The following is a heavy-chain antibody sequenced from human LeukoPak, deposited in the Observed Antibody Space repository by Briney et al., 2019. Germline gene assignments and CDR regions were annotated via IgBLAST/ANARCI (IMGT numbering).Heavy chain of an antibody. CDR2: IYSTGST. CDR1: GGSISGYY. J-gene: IGHJ6*03. V-gene: IGHV4-59*01. D-gene: IGHD4-11*01. Sequence: SETLSLTCTVSGGSISGYYWSWVRQSPEKGLESIGFIYSTGSTSYNPSLKSRVTISIDTSQNQFSLRLRSVTAADTAVYFCARGRVSSSTWYSTYYYYFYMDVWGKGTTVTVSS. CDR3: ARGRVSSSTWYSTYYYYFYMDV.